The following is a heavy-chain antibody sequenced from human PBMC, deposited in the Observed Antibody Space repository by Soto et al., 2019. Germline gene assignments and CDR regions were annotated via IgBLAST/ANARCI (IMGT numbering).Heavy chain of an antibody. CDR1: GFTFSNYA. J-gene: IGHJ5*02. V-gene: IGHV3-30-3*01. CDR3: ARRQQSSLRDFGGDWFDP. CDR2: ISYDGSSK. D-gene: IGHD3-10*01. Sequence: QVQLVESGGGVVQPGRSLRLSCAASGFTFSNYAMHWVRQAPGKGLEWVSVISYDGSSKTYGDSVKGRFTISRDNSKSTVDLQMNSLRPEDTAVYYCARRQQSSLRDFGGDWFDPWGQGTLVTVSS.